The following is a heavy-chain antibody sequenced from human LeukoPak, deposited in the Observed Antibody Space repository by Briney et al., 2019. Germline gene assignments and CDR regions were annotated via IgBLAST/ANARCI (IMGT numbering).Heavy chain of an antibody. J-gene: IGHJ4*02. CDR2: ISAYNGNT. V-gene: IGHV1-18*01. D-gene: IGHD6-13*01. Sequence: GASVKVSCKASGYTFTRYGISWVRQAPGQGLEWMGWISAYNGNTNYAQKLQGRVTMTTDTSTSTAYMELRSLRSDDTAVYYCARDSIHRIAAAGTDYWGQGTLVTVSS. CDR1: GYTFTRYG. CDR3: ARDSIHRIAAAGTDY.